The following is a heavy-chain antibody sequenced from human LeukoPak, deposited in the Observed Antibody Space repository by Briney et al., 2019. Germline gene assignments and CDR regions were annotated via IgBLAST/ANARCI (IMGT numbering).Heavy chain of an antibody. D-gene: IGHD2-2*01. Sequence: SETLSLTCAVSGYSISSNYYWGWIRQPPGKGLEWIGVIYHRGNTDYNPSLQSRVTISIDTSKSEFSLKVNSVTAADTAVYYCARSVIVPAIVADYYTYMDVWGRGISVTVSS. CDR2: IYHRGNT. CDR3: ARSVIVPAIVADYYTYMDV. CDR1: GYSISSNYY. J-gene: IGHJ6*03. V-gene: IGHV4-38-2*01.